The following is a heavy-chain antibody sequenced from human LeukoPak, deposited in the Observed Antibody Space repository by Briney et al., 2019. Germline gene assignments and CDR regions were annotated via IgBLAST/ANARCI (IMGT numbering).Heavy chain of an antibody. V-gene: IGHV3-9*01. CDR1: GFTFDDYA. D-gene: IGHD6-13*01. J-gene: IGHJ6*02. CDR2: ISWNSGSI. Sequence: GGSLRLSCAASGFTFDDYAMHWVRQAPGKGLEWVSGISWNSGSIGYADSVKGRFTISRDNAKNSLYLQMNSLRAEDTALYYCAKPRYSSSWYYYGMDVWGQGTTVTVSS. CDR3: AKPRYSSSWYYYGMDV.